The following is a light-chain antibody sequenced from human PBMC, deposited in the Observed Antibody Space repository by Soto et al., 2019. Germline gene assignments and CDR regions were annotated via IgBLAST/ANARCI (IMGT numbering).Light chain of an antibody. Sequence: EIVMTQSPAPLSVSPGERATLSCRASQSVSSNLAWYQQKPGQAPRLLIYGASTRATGFPARFSGSGSGTDFTLTISSLQSEDFAVYYCQQYNNWPWTFGQGTKVDI. J-gene: IGKJ1*01. CDR2: GAS. CDR3: QQYNNWPWT. CDR1: QSVSSN. V-gene: IGKV3-15*01.